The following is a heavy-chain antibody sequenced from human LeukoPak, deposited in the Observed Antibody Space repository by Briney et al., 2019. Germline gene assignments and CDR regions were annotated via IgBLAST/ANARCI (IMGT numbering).Heavy chain of an antibody. D-gene: IGHD4-11*01. CDR2: IWSDGTEK. Sequence: GGSLRLSFAASGFTYSHYGMHWVRQAPGKGLEWVAVIWSDGTEKYYGDAVKGRFTISRDNSINTLYLQMNSLTGEDTAVYYCAKDAERAFDHSNSLQYWGQGTLVTVSS. J-gene: IGHJ4*02. CDR1: GFTYSHYG. V-gene: IGHV3-33*06. CDR3: AKDAERAFDHSNSLQY.